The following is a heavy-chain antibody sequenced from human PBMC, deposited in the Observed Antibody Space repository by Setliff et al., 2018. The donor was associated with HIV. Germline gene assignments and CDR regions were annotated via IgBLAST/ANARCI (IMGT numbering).Heavy chain of an antibody. V-gene: IGHV4-39*07. CDR1: GDSFNGSHYL. CDR2: VYYNWAT. J-gene: IGHJ4*02. Sequence: SETLSLTCTVSGDSFNGSHYLWGWIRQPPGKGLEWVGNVYYNWATYYNPSLKNRVTISVDTSKNQFSLKLSAVTAADTAVYYCAMGDTSLVEFDYWGQGTLVTVSS. CDR3: AMGDTSLVEFDY. D-gene: IGHD5-18*01.